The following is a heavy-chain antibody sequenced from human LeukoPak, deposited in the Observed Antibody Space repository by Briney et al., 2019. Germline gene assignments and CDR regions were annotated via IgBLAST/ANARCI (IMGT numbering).Heavy chain of an antibody. V-gene: IGHV1-69*13. Sequence: ASVKVSCKPSGGTFSSYGISWVRQAPGQGLEWMGGIIPIFGTANYAQKFQGRVTITADESTSTAYMELSSLRAEDTAVYYCARGPDSSGYNSEYSFEYWGQGTLVTVSS. D-gene: IGHD3-22*01. CDR3: ARGPDSSGYNSEYSFEY. CDR2: IIPIFGTA. J-gene: IGHJ4*02. CDR1: GGTFSSYG.